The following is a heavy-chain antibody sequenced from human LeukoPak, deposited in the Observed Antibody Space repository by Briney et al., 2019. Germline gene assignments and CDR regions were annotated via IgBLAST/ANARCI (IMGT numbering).Heavy chain of an antibody. CDR2: VYYSGIT. CDR1: GGSISSDY. D-gene: IGHD3-3*01. CDR3: ARLLGWSGPINWFDP. Sequence: SETLSLTCTVSGGSISSDYWSWIRQPPGKGLEWIGYVYYSGITNYNPSLKSRVTISVGTSKNHFSLKLTSVTAAYPAVYYCARLLGWSGPINWFDPWGRGTLVTVSS. V-gene: IGHV4-59*08. J-gene: IGHJ5*02.